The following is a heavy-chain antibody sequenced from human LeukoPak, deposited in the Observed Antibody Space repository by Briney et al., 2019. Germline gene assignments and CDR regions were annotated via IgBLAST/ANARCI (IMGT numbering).Heavy chain of an antibody. CDR3: AKDMGDCSSTSCYTSFDY. CDR2: ISGSGGST. Sequence: GGSLRLSCAASGFTFSSYAMSWVRQAPGKGLEWVSAISGSGGSTYYADSVKGRFTISRDNSKNTLYLQMNSLRAEDTAVYYCAKDMGDCSSTSCYTSFDYWGQGTWSPSPQ. CDR1: GFTFSSYA. J-gene: IGHJ4*02. D-gene: IGHD2-2*02. V-gene: IGHV3-23*01.